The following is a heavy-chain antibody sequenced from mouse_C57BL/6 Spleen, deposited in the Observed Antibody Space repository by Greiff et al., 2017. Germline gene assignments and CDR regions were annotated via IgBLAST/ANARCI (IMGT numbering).Heavy chain of an antibody. J-gene: IGHJ3*01. CDR1: GYTFTGYW. CDR3: AGSGGCYEAAY. CDR2: ILPGSGST. Sequence: QVQLQQSGAELMKPGASVKLSCKATGYTFTGYWIEWVKQRPGHGLEWIGEILPGSGSTIYNETFKGKATFTADTSSNTAYMQLSSLRTEDAAIYYCAGSGGCYEAAYWGQGTLVTVSA. D-gene: IGHD1-1*02. V-gene: IGHV1-9*01.